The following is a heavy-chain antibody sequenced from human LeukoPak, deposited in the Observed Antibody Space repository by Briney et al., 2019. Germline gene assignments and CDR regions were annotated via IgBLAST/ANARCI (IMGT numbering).Heavy chain of an antibody. J-gene: IGHJ4*02. CDR3: VGGDYAQGY. CDR1: GASISSYY. D-gene: IGHD4-17*01. CDR2: IYYSGST. V-gene: IGHV4-39*01. Sequence: PSETLSLTRTVSGASISSYYWGWIRQPPGKGLEWIGSIYYSGSTYYNPSLKSRVTISVDTSKNQFSLKLSSVTAADTAVYYCVGGDYAQGYWGQGTLVTVSS.